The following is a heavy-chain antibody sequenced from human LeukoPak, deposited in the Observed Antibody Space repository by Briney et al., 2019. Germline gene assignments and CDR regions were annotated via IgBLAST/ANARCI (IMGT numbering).Heavy chain of an antibody. CDR2: VGAGGTYT. CDR1: GFTFTSYA. V-gene: IGHV3-23*01. J-gene: IGHJ4*02. D-gene: IGHD5-24*01. Sequence: GGSLTLSCAASGFTFTSYAMTWVRQAPGKGLEWVSTVGAGGTYTLYVDSVKDRFIISRDESQNTLYLHVSDLRAEDTAIYYCARNEGPHNGFTYYFDFWGQGTLVTVSS. CDR3: ARNEGPHNGFTYYFDF.